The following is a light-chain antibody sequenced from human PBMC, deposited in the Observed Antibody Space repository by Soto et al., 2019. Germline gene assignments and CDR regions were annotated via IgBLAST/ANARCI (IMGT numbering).Light chain of an antibody. CDR3: QQRDGQPIT. V-gene: IGKV1-9*01. CDR1: QGIINR. Sequence: DIQLTQSPSFLSASVGDRVTITCRASQGIINRLAWYQQRPGKSTNLLIHSASSLQTGVPSRFSGIGYGTAFTLTTSRLEPEDFAPYSCQQRDGQPITFGHGTRLEMK. J-gene: IGKJ5*01. CDR2: SAS.